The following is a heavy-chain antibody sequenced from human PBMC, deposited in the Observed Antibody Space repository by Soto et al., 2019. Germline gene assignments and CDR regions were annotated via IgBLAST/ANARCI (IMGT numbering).Heavy chain of an antibody. J-gene: IGHJ4*02. CDR1: GFPFHTYA. V-gene: IGHV3-23*01. D-gene: IGHD1-1*01. Sequence: GGSLRLSXAASGFPFHTYAVSWVRQAPGKGLEWVSVISGSGSGTYYADSVKGRFTISRDNSKNMLYLHMNSLRAEDTAVYYCAKMGTGLFDYWGQGTLVTVSS. CDR3: AKMGTGLFDY. CDR2: ISGSGSGT.